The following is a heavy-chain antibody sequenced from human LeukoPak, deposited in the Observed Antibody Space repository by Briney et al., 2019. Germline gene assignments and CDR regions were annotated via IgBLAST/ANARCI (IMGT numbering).Heavy chain of an antibody. CDR2: ISAYNGNT. D-gene: IGHD4-17*01. J-gene: IGHJ4*02. Sequence: ASVKVSCKASGYTFTSYAMHWVRQAPGQGLEWMGWISAYNGNTNYAQKLQGRVTMTTDTSTSTAYMELRSLRSDDTAVYYCARATYLIDGDYESFVRGDMSAFDYWGQGTLVTVSS. CDR1: GYTFTSYA. CDR3: ARATYLIDGDYESFVRGDMSAFDY. V-gene: IGHV1-18*01.